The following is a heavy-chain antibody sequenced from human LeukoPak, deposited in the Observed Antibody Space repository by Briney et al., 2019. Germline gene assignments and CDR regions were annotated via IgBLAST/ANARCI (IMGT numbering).Heavy chain of an antibody. V-gene: IGHV4-38-2*02. J-gene: IGHJ4*02. D-gene: IGHD3-16*01. CDR1: GYSISSGYY. Sequence: SETLSLTCTVSGYSISSGYYWGWIRQPPGKGLEWIGTIYHSGSTYYNPSLKSRVTISVDTSKNQFSLKLSSVTAADTAVHYCARGGGVLDYWGQGTLVTVSS. CDR2: IYHSGST. CDR3: ARGGGVLDY.